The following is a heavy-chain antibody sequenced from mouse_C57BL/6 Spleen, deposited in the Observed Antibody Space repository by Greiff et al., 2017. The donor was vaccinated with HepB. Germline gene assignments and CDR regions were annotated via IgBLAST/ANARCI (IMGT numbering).Heavy chain of an antibody. V-gene: IGHV5-12*01. D-gene: IGHD3-1*01. CDR3: ARHRGIHRYFDV. CDR1: GFTFSDYY. J-gene: IGHJ1*03. CDR2: ISNGGGST. Sequence: EVHLVESGGGLVQPGGSLKLSCAASGFTFSDYYMYWVRQTPEKRLEWVAYISNGGGSTYYPDTVKGRFTISRDNAKNTLYLQMSRLKSEDTAMYYCARHRGIHRYFDVWGTGTTVTVSS.